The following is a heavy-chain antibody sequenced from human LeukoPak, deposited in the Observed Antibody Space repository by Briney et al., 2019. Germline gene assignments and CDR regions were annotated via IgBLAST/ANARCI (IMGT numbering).Heavy chain of an antibody. J-gene: IGHJ4*02. CDR1: GYTLTGYY. V-gene: IGHV1-46*01. D-gene: IGHD6-19*01. CDR2: INPSGGST. Sequence: ASVKVSCKASGYTLTGYYMHWVRQAPGQGLEWMGIINPSGGSTSYAQKFQGRVTMTRDMSTSTVYMELSSLRSEDTAVYYCAGSIAVAPIGYWGQGTLVTVSS. CDR3: AGSIAVAPIGY.